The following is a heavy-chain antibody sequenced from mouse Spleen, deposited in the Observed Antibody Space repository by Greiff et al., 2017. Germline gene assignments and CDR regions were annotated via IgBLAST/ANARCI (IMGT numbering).Heavy chain of an antibody. CDR3: ARYPYYSNHAMDY. J-gene: IGHJ4*01. Sequence: VQRVEAGAELVRPGTSVKMSCKASGYTFTNYWIGWAKQRPGHGLEWIGDIYPGGGYTNYNEKFKGKATLTADKSSSTAYMQFSSLTSEDSAIYYCARYPYYSNHAMDYWGQGTSVTVSS. V-gene: IGHV1-63*01. CDR1: GYTFTNYW. D-gene: IGHD2-5*01. CDR2: IYPGGGYT.